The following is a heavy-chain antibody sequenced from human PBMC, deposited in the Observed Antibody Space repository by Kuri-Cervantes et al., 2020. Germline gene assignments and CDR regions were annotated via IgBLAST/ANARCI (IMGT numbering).Heavy chain of an antibody. CDR3: ARLRRDGYNFAYFDY. CDR1: GGSISSGSYY. CDR2: IYTSGST. D-gene: IGHD5-24*01. J-gene: IGHJ4*02. V-gene: IGHV4-61*02. Sequence: SETLSLTCTVSGGSISSGSYYWSWIRQPAGKGLEWIGRIYTSGSTNYNPSLKSRVTISVDTSKNQFSLKLSSVTAADTAVYYCARLRRDGYNFAYFDYWGQGTLVTVSS.